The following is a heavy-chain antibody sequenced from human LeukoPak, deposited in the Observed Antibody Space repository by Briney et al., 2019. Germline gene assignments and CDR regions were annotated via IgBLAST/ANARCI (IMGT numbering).Heavy chain of an antibody. CDR3: ALGAYYYYYGMDV. Sequence: GGSLRLSRAASGFTFSSYEMNWVRQAPGKGLEWVSYISSSGSTIYYADSVKGRFTISRDNAKNSLYLQMISLRAEDTAVYYCALGAYYYYYGMDVWGQGATVTVSS. V-gene: IGHV3-48*03. D-gene: IGHD4/OR15-4a*01. CDR1: GFTFSSYE. J-gene: IGHJ6*02. CDR2: ISSSGSTI.